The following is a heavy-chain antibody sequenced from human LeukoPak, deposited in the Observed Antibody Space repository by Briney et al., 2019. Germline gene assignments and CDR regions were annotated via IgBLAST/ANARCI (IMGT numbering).Heavy chain of an antibody. D-gene: IGHD5/OR15-5a*01. Sequence: ASVKVSCKASGYTFTNYYMHWVRQAPGQGFEWMGIINLSGGSTSYAQKFQGRVTMTRDTSTSTVYMELSSLRSEDTAVYYCARDWLSTGNDYWGQGTLVTVSS. CDR2: INLSGGST. V-gene: IGHV1-46*01. CDR1: GYTFTNYY. J-gene: IGHJ4*02. CDR3: ARDWLSTGNDY.